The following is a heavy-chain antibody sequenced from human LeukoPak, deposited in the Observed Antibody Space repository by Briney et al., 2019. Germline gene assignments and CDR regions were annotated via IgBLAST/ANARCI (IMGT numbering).Heavy chain of an antibody. CDR3: ARGLGGDQGYFDL. V-gene: IGHV3-48*04. Sequence: PGGSLRLSCAASTFTYSMNWVRQAPGKGLGWVSYISRSSSTIYYADSVKGRFTISRDNAKNSLYLQMNSLRTEDTAWYYCARGLGGDQGYFDLWGRGTLATVSS. CDR1: TFTYS. CDR2: ISRSSSTI. J-gene: IGHJ2*01. D-gene: IGHD3-10*01.